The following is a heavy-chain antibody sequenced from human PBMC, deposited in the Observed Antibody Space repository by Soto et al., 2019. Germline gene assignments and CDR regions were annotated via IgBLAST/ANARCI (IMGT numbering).Heavy chain of an antibody. CDR2: INPKTGDT. CDR3: VTEDHLVW. V-gene: IGHV1-2*02. D-gene: IGHD6-6*01. J-gene: IGHJ4*01. CDR1: GYTFTGYY. Sequence: QMQLVQSGAEARKPGASVKVSCKTSGYTFTGYYLNWVRQAPGRGLEWVGWINPKTGDTNNAQKFQGRVTMTTDTAVSTGYMELSGLKSDDTAVYYCVTEDHLVWWGHRNRVTVYS.